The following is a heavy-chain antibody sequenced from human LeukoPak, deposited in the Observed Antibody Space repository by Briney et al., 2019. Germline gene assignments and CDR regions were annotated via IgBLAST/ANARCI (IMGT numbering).Heavy chain of an antibody. CDR3: AKDQRFGDLDDY. J-gene: IGHJ4*02. Sequence: GGSLRLSCATSGFTFSNYAMSWVRQAPGEGLEWVSSISGSAVTTYYADSVKGRFAISRDNSKDTLYLQMTSLGAEDTAVYYCAKDQRFGDLDDYRGQGTLVTVSS. D-gene: IGHD3-10*01. CDR1: GFTFSNYA. V-gene: IGHV3-23*01. CDR2: ISGSAVTT.